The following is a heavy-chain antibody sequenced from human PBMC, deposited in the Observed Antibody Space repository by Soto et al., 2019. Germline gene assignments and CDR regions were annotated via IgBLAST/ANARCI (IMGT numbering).Heavy chain of an antibody. CDR3: ARVLDSRRAAAGNYFDY. D-gene: IGHD6-13*01. Sequence: SETLSLTCTVSGGSISSYYWSWIRQPPGKGLEWIGYIYYSGSTSYNPSLKSRVTISVDTSRNQFSLKLSSVTAADTAVYYCARVLDSRRAAAGNYFDYWGQGTLVTVSS. V-gene: IGHV4-59*01. CDR2: IYYSGST. J-gene: IGHJ4*02. CDR1: GGSISSYY.